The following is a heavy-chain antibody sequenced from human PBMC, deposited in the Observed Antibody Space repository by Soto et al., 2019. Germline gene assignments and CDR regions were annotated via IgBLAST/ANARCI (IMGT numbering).Heavy chain of an antibody. Sequence: GGSLRLSCAASGFTFSNAWMSWVRQAPGKGLEWVGRIKSKTDGGTTDYAAPVKGRFTISRDDSKTTLYLQMNSLKTEDTAVYYCTTEGSTYYDFWSGYYDYWGQGTLVTVSS. J-gene: IGHJ4*02. V-gene: IGHV3-15*01. CDR3: TTEGSTYYDFWSGYYDY. CDR1: GFTFSNAW. CDR2: IKSKTDGGTT. D-gene: IGHD3-3*01.